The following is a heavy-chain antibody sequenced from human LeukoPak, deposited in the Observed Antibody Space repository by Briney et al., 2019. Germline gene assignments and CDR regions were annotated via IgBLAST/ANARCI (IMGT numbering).Heavy chain of an antibody. D-gene: IGHD3-10*01. V-gene: IGHV1-8*01. CDR2: MNSNSGNT. J-gene: IGHJ6*03. CDR3: ARGRPGSYYYYYMDV. Sequence: ASVKVSCKASGYTFTSYDINWVRQATGQGLEWMGWMNSNSGNTGYAQKFQGRVTMTRNTSISTAYMELSSLRSEDTAVYYCARGRPGSYYYYYMDVWGKGTTVTISS. CDR1: GYTFTSYD.